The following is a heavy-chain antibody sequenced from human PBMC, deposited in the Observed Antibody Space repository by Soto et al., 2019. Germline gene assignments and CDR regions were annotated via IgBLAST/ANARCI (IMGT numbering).Heavy chain of an antibody. J-gene: IGHJ4*02. CDR1: GFTFSSYA. CDR3: AKGAIKPRNVVVNANFDY. V-gene: IGHV3-23*01. Sequence: EVQLLESGGGLVQPGGSLRLSCAASGFTFSSYAMSWVRQAPGKGLEWVSAISGSGGSTYYADSVKGRFTISRDNSKNTLYLQMNSLRAADTAVYYCAKGAIKPRNVVVNANFDYWCQGTLVTVSS. CDR2: ISGSGGST. D-gene: IGHD2-21*01.